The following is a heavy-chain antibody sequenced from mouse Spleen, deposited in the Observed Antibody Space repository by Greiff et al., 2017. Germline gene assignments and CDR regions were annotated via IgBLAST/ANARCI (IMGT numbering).Heavy chain of an antibody. CDR1: GFSLTSYG. CDR3: ARKGGYRYSYAMDY. CDR2: IWSGGST. V-gene: IGHV2-2*01. Sequence: ESGPGLVQPSQSLSITCTVSGFSLTSYGVHWVRQSPGKGLEWLGVIWSGGSTDYNAAFISRLSISKDNSKSQVFFKMNSLQADDTAIYYCARKGGYRYSYAMDYWGQGTSVTVSS. J-gene: IGHJ4*01. D-gene: IGHD2-14*01.